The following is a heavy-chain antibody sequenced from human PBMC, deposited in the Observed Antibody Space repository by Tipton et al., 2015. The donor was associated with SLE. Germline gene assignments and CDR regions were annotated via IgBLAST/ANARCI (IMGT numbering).Heavy chain of an antibody. CDR2: IYYSGST. CDR1: GGSISSYY. D-gene: IGHD3-3*01. CDR3: ARDLFGKDFDL. J-gene: IGHJ2*01. Sequence: TLSLTCTVSGGSISSYYWSWIRQPPGKGLEWIGYIYYSGSTNYNPSLKSRVTISVDTSKNRFSLKLSSVTAADTAVYYCARDLFGKDFDLWGRGTLVTVSS. V-gene: IGHV4-59*01.